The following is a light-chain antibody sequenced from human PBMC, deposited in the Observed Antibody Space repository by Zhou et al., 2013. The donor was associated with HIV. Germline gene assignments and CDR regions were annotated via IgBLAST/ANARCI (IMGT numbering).Light chain of an antibody. J-gene: IGKJ4*01. CDR3: MQAISRLT. V-gene: IGKV2-28*01. CDR2: LGS. CDR1: QSLLHSNGYNY. Sequence: DIVMTQSPLSLPVTPGEPASISCRSSQSLLHSNGYNYLDWYLQKPGQSPQLLIYLGSNRASGVPDRFSGSGSGTDFTLKISTVEAEDVGVYYCMQAISRLTFGGGTRVEIK.